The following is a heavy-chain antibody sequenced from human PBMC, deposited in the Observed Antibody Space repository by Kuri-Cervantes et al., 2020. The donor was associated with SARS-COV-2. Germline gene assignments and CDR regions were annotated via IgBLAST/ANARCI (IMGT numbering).Heavy chain of an antibody. V-gene: IGHV5-51*01. CDR1: GYSFTSYW. CDR3: ARRYYYDSSGYTGMGFDY. D-gene: IGHD3-22*01. J-gene: IGHJ4*02. Sequence: GGSLRLSCKGSGYSFTSYWIGWVRQMPGKGLEWMGIIYPGDSDTRYSPSFQGQVTISADKSISTAYLQWSSLKASDTAMYYCARRYYYDSSGYTGMGFDYWGQGTLVTVSS. CDR2: IYPGDSDT.